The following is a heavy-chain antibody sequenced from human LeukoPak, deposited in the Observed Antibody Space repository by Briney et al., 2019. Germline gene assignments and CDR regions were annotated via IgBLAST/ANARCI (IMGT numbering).Heavy chain of an antibody. CDR3: VKHKGEFATSPAGFQYGMDV. J-gene: IGHJ6*02. CDR1: GFTFSDYA. CDR2: ISGSGSGT. V-gene: IGHV3-23*01. Sequence: PGASLRLSCAASGFTFSDYAMSWVRQAPGKGLEWVSGISGSGSGTYYEDSVKGRFTISRDNSKSTLYPQMNSLTVEDTTVFYCVKHKGEFATSPAGFQYGMDVWGQGTAVTVSS. D-gene: IGHD6-13*01.